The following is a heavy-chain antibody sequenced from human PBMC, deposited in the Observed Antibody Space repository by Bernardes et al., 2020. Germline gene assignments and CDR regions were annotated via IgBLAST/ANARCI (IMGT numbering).Heavy chain of an antibody. CDR2: ISYDGSNK. CDR1: GFTFSSYA. V-gene: IGHV3-30*04. CDR3: AREKGSWYYVVGSLDY. Sequence: GGSLRLSCAASGFTFSSYAMNWVRQAPGKGLEWVAVISYDGSNKYYADSVKGRFTISRDDSKNTLYLQMNSLGAEDTAVYYCAREKGSWYYVVGSLDYWGQGTLVTVSS. J-gene: IGHJ4*02. D-gene: IGHD6-13*01.